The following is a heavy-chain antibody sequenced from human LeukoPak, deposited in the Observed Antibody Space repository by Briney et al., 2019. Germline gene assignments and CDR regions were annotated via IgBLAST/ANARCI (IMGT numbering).Heavy chain of an antibody. CDR2: FDPEDGET. J-gene: IGHJ3*02. D-gene: IGHD3-22*01. Sequence: GASVKVSCKVSGYTLTELSMHWVRQAPGKGLEWMGGFDPEDGETIYAQKFQGRVTMTEDTSTDTAYMELSSLRSEDTAVYYCARDPPYYDIRVGNAFDIWVQGTMVTVAS. CDR1: GYTLTELS. CDR3: ARDPPYYDIRVGNAFDI. V-gene: IGHV1-24*01.